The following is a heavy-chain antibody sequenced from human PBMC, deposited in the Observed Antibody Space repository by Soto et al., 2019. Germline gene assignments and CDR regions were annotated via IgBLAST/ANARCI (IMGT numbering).Heavy chain of an antibody. J-gene: IGHJ6*02. V-gene: IGHV3-74*01. CDR1: GSTFSNYF. CDR2: INSDGSST. D-gene: IGHD5-18*01. Sequence: HPGGSLRLSCAASGSTFSNYFMHWVRQAPGKGLVWVSRINSDGSSTNYADSVKGRFTISRDNAKNTLYLQMNSLRAEDTAVYYCARVRRGYNYGPYSGTYFNYYYAMDVWGQGTTVTVSS. CDR3: ARVRRGYNYGPYSGTYFNYYYAMDV.